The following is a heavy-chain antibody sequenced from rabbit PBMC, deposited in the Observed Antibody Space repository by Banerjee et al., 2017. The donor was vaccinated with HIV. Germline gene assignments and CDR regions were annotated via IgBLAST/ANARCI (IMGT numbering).Heavy chain of an antibody. V-gene: IGHV1S45*01. J-gene: IGHJ4*01. CDR1: GFSFSSGYY. CDR2: IAAGSSGST. CDR3: ARARYMADGGYGYGIYKL. Sequence: QQQLEESGGGLVKPGGTLTLTCKASGFSFSSGYYMCWVRQAPGKGLEWIACIAAGSSGSTYYASWAKGRFTISKTSSTTVTLQMTSLTAADTATYFCARARYMADGGYGYGIYKLWGPGTLVTVS. D-gene: IGHD6-1*01.